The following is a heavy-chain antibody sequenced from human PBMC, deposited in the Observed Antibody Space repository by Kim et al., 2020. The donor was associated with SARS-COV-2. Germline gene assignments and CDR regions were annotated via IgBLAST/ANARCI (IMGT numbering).Heavy chain of an antibody. Sequence: SETLSLTCTVSGGSVSSGSYYWSWIRQPPGKGLEWIGYIYYSGSTNYNPSLKSRVTISVDTSKNQFSLKLSSVTAADTAVYYCARDRNTAMVPYYYYYGMDVWGQGTTVTVSS. CDR1: GGSVSSGSYY. D-gene: IGHD5-18*01. CDR3: ARDRNTAMVPYYYYYGMDV. J-gene: IGHJ6*02. V-gene: IGHV4-61*01. CDR2: IYYSGST.